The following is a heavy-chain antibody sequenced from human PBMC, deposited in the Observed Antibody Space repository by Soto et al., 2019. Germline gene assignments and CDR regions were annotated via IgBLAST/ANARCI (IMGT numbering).Heavy chain of an antibody. Sequence: EVQLVESGGGLVQPGGSLRLSCAGSGFTFSSNWMHWVRKAPGKGLVWVSRINSDGSSATYADSVMGRFTISRDNAKNTLYVQMNSLRAEDTAVYFCARGPTGWYGFDYWGQGTLVTVSS. V-gene: IGHV3-74*01. D-gene: IGHD6-19*01. CDR2: INSDGSSA. CDR1: GFTFSSNW. CDR3: ARGPTGWYGFDY. J-gene: IGHJ4*02.